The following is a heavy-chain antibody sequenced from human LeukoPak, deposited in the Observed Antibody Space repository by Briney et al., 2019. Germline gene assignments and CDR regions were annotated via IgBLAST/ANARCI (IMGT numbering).Heavy chain of an antibody. Sequence: PSETLSLTCAVYGGSFGGYYWTWIRQTPGKGLEWIGEMNPSGSTNYNPSLKSRVTISVDTSKNQFSLKLSSVTAADTAVYYCARGRQDVTMIVVVMTAVSYYLDVWGKGTTVTVS. CDR3: ARGRQDVTMIVVVMTAVSYYLDV. D-gene: IGHD3-22*01. CDR2: MNPSGST. J-gene: IGHJ6*03. CDR1: GGSFGGYY. V-gene: IGHV4-34*01.